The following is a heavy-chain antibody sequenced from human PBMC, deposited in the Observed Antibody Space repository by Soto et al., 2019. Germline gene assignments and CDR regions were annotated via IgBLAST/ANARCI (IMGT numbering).Heavy chain of an antibody. Sequence: QVQLQQWGAGLLKPSETLSLTCAVYGGSFSGYYWSWIRQPPGKGLEWIGEINHSGSTNYNPSLKSRVTISVDTAKNQFSLKLSSVTAADTAVYYCARGPWVTNFDYWGQGTLVTVSS. J-gene: IGHJ4*02. V-gene: IGHV4-34*01. CDR3: ARGPWVTNFDY. CDR1: GGSFSGYY. D-gene: IGHD4-17*01. CDR2: INHSGST.